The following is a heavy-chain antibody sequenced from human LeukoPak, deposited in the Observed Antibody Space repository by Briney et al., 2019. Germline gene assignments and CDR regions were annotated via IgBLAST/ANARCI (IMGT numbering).Heavy chain of an antibody. J-gene: IGHJ3*02. V-gene: IGHV4-59*12. CDR2: IYYSGST. D-gene: IGHD2-2*01. Sequence: PSETLSLTCTVSGGSISSYYWSWIRQPPGKGLEWIGYIYYSGSTNYNPSLKSRVTISVDKSKNQFSLKLSSVTAADTAVYYCARAGYCSSTSCYGAFDIWGQGTMVTVSS. CDR3: ARAGYCSSTSCYGAFDI. CDR1: GGSISSYY.